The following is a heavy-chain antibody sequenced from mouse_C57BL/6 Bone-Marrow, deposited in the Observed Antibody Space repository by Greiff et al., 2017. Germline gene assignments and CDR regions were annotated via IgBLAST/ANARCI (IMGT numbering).Heavy chain of an antibody. CDR2: IDPANGTT. Sequence: VQLQQSVAELVRPGASVKLSCTASGFNFKNTYMNWVKQRPEQGLEWIGRIDPANGTTKYAPKFQGKATITADTSSNTAYLQLSSLTSEDTAIYYCARMGLLRRAWFAYGGRGTLVTVSA. CDR1: GFNFKNTY. V-gene: IGHV14-3*01. D-gene: IGHD2-3*01. CDR3: ARMGLLRRAWFAY. J-gene: IGHJ3*01.